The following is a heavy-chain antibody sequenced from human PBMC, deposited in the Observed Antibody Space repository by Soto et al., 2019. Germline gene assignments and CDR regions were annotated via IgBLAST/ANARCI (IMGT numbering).Heavy chain of an antibody. D-gene: IGHD3-10*01. J-gene: IGHJ6*02. V-gene: IGHV4-34*01. CDR2: INHSGST. Sequence: PSETLSLTCAVYGGSFSGYYWSWIRQPPGKGLEWIGEINHSGSTNYNPSLKSRVTIPVDTSKNQFSLKLSSVTAADTAVYYCARGYYYGSGSYYSRSYYYYYGMDVWGQGTTVTVSS. CDR1: GGSFSGYY. CDR3: ARGYYYGSGSYYSRSYYYYYGMDV.